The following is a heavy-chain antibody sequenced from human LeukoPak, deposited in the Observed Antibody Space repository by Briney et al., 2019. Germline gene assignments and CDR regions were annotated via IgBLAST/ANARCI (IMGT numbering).Heavy chain of an antibody. J-gene: IGHJ4*02. CDR2: IKQDGSEK. D-gene: IGHD3-22*01. V-gene: IGHV3-7*01. CDR3: ARDLDEPPYYYDSSGYYYFDY. Sequence: GGSLRLSCAASGFTFSSYWMSWVRQAPGKGLEWVANIKQDGSEKYYVDSVKGRFTISRDNAKNSLYLQMNSLRAEDTAVYYCARDLDEPPYYYDSSGYYYFDYWGQGTLVTVSS. CDR1: GFTFSSYW.